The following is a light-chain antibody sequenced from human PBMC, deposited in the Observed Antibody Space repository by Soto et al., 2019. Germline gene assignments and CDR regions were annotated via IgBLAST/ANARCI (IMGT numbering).Light chain of an antibody. J-gene: IGKJ5*01. V-gene: IGKV3-20*01. CDR2: GAS. CDR3: QQYGSSPIT. Sequence: TQSPATLSVSPGERATLSCRSSQSVNSNLAWYQQKPGQTPRLLISGASSRAADIPDRFSGSGSGTDFTLTISRLEPEDFAVYYCQQYGSSPITFGQGTRLEI. CDR1: QSVNSN.